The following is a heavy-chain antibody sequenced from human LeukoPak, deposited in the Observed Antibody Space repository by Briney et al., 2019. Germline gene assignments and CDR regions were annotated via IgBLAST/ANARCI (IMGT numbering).Heavy chain of an antibody. CDR1: GFTFSNFG. CDR2: IGSSATVT. J-gene: IGHJ4*02. CDR3: ARGIAGRIATFGVIRGGYFDY. D-gene: IGHD3-3*01. Sequence: PGGSLRLSCAASGFTFSNFGLNWVRQAPGRGLGWVSYIGSSATVTNYADAVEGRFTISRDNAAKSLYLQMDSLRVEDTAVYYCARGIAGRIATFGVIRGGYFDYWGQGTLVAVSS. V-gene: IGHV3-48*01.